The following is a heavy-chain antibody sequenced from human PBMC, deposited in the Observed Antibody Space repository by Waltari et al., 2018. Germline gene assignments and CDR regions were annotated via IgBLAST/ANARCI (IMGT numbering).Heavy chain of an antibody. CDR3: ARDEQQWYFDL. D-gene: IGHD6-13*01. J-gene: IGHJ2*01. V-gene: IGHV3-30*01. CDR1: GFTFSSYA. Sequence: QVQLVESGGGVVQPGRSLRLSCAASGFTFSSYAMHWVRQAPGKGLEWVAVISYDGSNKYYADSVKGRVTISRDNSKNTLYLQMNSLRAEDTAVYYCARDEQQWYFDLWGRGTLVTVSS. CDR2: ISYDGSNK.